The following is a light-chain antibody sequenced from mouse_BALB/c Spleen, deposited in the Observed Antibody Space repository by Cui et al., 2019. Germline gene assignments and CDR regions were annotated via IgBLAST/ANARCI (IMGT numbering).Light chain of an antibody. J-gene: IGKJ2*01. CDR3: HQWSSYPPT. CDR1: SSVSSSY. Sequence: QIVLTQSPAIKSASPGVKVTLTCSASSSVSSSYLYWYQQKPGSSPKLWIYSTSNLASGVPARFSGSGYGTSYSLTISSMEAEDAASYFCHQWSSYPPTFGGGTKLEIK. V-gene: IGKV4-79*01. CDR2: STS.